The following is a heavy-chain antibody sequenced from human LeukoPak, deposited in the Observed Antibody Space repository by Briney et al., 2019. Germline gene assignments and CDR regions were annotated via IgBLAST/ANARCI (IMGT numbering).Heavy chain of an antibody. CDR3: ARLDPPNSSGYYYGGY. Sequence: SETLSLTCTVSGGSISSSSYYWGWIRQPPGKGLEWIGSIYYSGSTYYNPSLKSRVTISVDTSKNQFSLKLSSVTAADTAVYYCARLDPPNSSGYYYGGYWGQGTLVTVSS. V-gene: IGHV4-39*01. D-gene: IGHD3-22*01. CDR2: IYYSGST. J-gene: IGHJ4*02. CDR1: GGSISSSSYY.